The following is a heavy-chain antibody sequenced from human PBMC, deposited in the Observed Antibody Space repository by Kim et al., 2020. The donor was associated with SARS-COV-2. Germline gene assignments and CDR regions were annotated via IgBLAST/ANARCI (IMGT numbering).Heavy chain of an antibody. Sequence: SYNPSLKSRVTISVDTAKNQFSRKLSSVTAADTAVYYCARLRAGLGWFDPWGQGTLVTVSS. J-gene: IGHJ5*02. D-gene: IGHD7-27*01. CDR3: ARLRAGLGWFDP. V-gene: IGHV4-39*01.